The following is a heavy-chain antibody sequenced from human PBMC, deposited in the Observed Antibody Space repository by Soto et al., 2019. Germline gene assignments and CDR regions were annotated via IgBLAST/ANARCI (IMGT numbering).Heavy chain of an antibody. CDR3: ASYMVRGVSIDY. Sequence: PSETLSLTCTVSGGSISSSSYYWGWIRQPPGKGLEWIGSIYYSGSTYYNPSLKSRVTISVDTSKNQFSLKLSSVTAADTAVYYCASYMVRGVSIDYWGQGTLVTVSS. CDR2: IYYSGST. V-gene: IGHV4-39*01. D-gene: IGHD3-10*01. CDR1: GGSISSSSYY. J-gene: IGHJ4*02.